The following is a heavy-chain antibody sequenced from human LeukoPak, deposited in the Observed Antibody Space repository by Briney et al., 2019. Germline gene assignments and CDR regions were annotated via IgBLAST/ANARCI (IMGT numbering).Heavy chain of an antibody. V-gene: IGHV3-21*01. Sequence: GGSLRLSCAASGFTFSSYAMNWVRQAPGKGLEWVSSISSSSSYIYYADSVKGRFTISRDNAKNSLYLQMNSLRAEDTAVYYCARALYYDILTGYSPTGYWGQGTLVTVSS. CDR1: GFTFSSYA. D-gene: IGHD3-9*01. J-gene: IGHJ4*02. CDR2: ISSSSSYI. CDR3: ARALYYDILTGYSPTGY.